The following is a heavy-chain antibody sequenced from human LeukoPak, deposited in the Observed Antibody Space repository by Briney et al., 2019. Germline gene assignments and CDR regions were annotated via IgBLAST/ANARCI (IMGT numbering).Heavy chain of an antibody. CDR1: GFTFSRNA. CDR2: ISYDGSSE. CDR3: AKSLPAARYYFDS. J-gene: IGHJ4*02. D-gene: IGHD6-6*01. V-gene: IGHV3-30*18. Sequence: GSLRLSCVASGFTFSRNAMHWVRQAPGKGLEWVALISYDGSSESYADSVKGRFTISRDNSKNTLYLQMNSLRAEDTAVYYCAKSLPAARYYFDSWGEGTLVTVSS.